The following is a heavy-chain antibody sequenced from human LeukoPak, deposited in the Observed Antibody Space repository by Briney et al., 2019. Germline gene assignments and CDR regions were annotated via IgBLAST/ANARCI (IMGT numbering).Heavy chain of an antibody. J-gene: IGHJ5*02. V-gene: IGHV1-2*02. CDR3: ARQWGYCSSTSCYRKNWFDP. Sequence: ASVKVSCKASGYTFTGYYMHWVRQAPGQGLEWMGWINPNSGGTNYAQKFQGRVTMTRDTSISTAYMELSRLRSDDTAVYYCARQWGYCSSTSCYRKNWFDPWGQGTLVTVYS. D-gene: IGHD2-2*01. CDR1: GYTFTGYY. CDR2: INPNSGGT.